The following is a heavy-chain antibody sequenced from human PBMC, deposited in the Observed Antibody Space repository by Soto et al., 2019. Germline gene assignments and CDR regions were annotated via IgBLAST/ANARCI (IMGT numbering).Heavy chain of an antibody. CDR3: AREGCSGWSREDYYYGMDV. CDR2: ISSSSSYI. D-gene: IGHD6-19*01. V-gene: IGHV3-21*01. Sequence: EVQLVESGGGLVKPGGSLRLSCAASGFTFSSYSMNWVRQAPGKGLEWVSSISSSSSYIYYADSVKGRFTISRDNAKNSLYLQMNSLRAEDTAVYYCAREGCSGWSREDYYYGMDVWGQGTTVTVSS. J-gene: IGHJ6*02. CDR1: GFTFSSYS.